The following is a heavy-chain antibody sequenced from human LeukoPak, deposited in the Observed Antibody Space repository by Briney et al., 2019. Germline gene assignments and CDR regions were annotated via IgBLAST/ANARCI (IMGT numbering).Heavy chain of an antibody. D-gene: IGHD3-3*01. CDR1: GFTFNNYA. J-gene: IGHJ4*02. CDR3: ARTYYDFWSGYRHFDY. CDR2: VISNGGST. Sequence: GGSLRLSCAASGFTFNNYAMTWVRQAPGEGLQWVSSVISNGGSTYHADSVRGRFTISRDNSKNTLYLQMNSLRAEDTAVYYCARTYYDFWSGYRHFDYWGQGTLVTVSS. V-gene: IGHV3-23*01.